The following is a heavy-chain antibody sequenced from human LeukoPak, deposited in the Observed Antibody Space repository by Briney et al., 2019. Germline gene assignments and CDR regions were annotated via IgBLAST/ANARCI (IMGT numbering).Heavy chain of an antibody. Sequence: GRSLRLSCAASAFTFDDHSMHCVRQAPGEGLEWVSGISWNSGSIGDADHVKGRFTISREKAKNSLYLQMNRLRAEDMDLYTCAKAHCRSTSCSNWFDTWGPGTLVTVSS. CDR2: ISWNSGSI. CDR1: AFTFDDHS. J-gene: IGHJ5*02. V-gene: IGHV3-9*03. CDR3: AKAHCRSTSCSNWFDT. D-gene: IGHD2-2*01.